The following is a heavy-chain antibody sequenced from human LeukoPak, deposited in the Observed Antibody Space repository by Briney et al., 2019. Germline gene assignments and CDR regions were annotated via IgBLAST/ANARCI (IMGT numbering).Heavy chain of an antibody. CDR2: IWRDGTNR. V-gene: IGHV3-33*01. CDR1: GFIFSHYG. D-gene: IGHD4-11*01. CDR3: VRDAQRGFDYSNSLQY. J-gene: IGHJ4*02. Sequence: GTSLRLSCEASGFIFSHYGMHWVRQAPGKGLEGVAVIWRDGTNRYYADSVKGRFSIYRDDSQKRVFLQMNSLSAEETAVYYCVRDAQRGFDYSNSLQYWGQGALVIVSS.